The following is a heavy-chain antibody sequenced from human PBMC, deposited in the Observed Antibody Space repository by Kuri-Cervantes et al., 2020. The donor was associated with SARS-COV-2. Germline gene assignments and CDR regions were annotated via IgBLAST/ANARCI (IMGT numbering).Heavy chain of an antibody. V-gene: IGHV1-46*01. D-gene: IGHD5-18*01. CDR2: INPSGGST. Sequence: ASVKVSCKASGYTFTGYYMHWVRQAPGQGLEWMGIINPSGGSTSYAQKFQGRVTMTRDTSTSTVYMELNSLRAEDTAVYYCARAFQIQLWLPFDYWGQGTLVTVSS. J-gene: IGHJ4*02. CDR1: GYTFTGYY. CDR3: ARAFQIQLWLPFDY.